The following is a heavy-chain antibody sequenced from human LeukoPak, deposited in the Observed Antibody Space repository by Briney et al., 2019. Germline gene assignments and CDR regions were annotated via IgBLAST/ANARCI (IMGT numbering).Heavy chain of an antibody. CDR1: GGSISSSSYY. D-gene: IGHD3-22*01. Sequence: PSETLSLTCTVSGGSISSSSYYWGRLRQPPGRGREWIGSIYYSGSTYYNPSLKSRVTISVDTSKNQFSLKLSSVTAADTAVYYCARHEIPDDSRGHLSYGGQGTLVTVSS. CDR2: IYYSGST. J-gene: IGHJ4*02. CDR3: ARHEIPDDSRGHLSY. V-gene: IGHV4-39*01.